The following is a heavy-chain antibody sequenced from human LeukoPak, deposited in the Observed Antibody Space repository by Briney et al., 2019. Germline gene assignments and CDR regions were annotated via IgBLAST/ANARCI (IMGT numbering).Heavy chain of an antibody. Sequence: GGSLRLFCAASGSIFSRYGMHCVRQARGKGGVGVAFMRHDGNNKYYADSVKGRFTISRDNSKNTLYLQMNSLRPEDTSVYFCAKCGVCGNRNPSPYYYYYYMDVWGKGTTVTVSS. CDR2: MRHDGNNK. CDR1: GSIFSRYG. D-gene: IGHD1-14*01. V-gene: IGHV3-30*02. J-gene: IGHJ6*03. CDR3: AKCGVCGNRNPSPYYYYYYMDV.